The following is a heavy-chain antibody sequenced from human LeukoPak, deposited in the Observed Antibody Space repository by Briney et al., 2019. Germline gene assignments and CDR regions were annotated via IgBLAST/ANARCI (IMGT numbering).Heavy chain of an antibody. CDR2: ISSNGGST. Sequence: GGSLRLSCAASGFTFSSYAMHWVRQAPGKGLEYVSAISSNGGSTYYANSVKGRFTISRDNSKNTLYLQMGSLRAEDMAVYYCARAGGGMATILVLDYWGQGTLVTVSS. J-gene: IGHJ4*02. V-gene: IGHV3-64*01. CDR1: GFTFSSYA. CDR3: ARAGGGMATILVLDY. D-gene: IGHD5-24*01.